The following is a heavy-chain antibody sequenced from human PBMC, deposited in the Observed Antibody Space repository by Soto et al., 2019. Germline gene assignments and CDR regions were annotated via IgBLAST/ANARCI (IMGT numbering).Heavy chain of an antibody. J-gene: IGHJ6*03. Sequence: QVQLVQSGAEVKKPGASVKVSCKTYGDSFSAYYLYWVRQAPGQGLEWLGWINPNGGATKYAQKFRGRVAMTRDTSIRTAYLELTSLRSDDTAIYYCARESGGATATLDYYYFYMDVWGKGTTVTVSS. CDR3: ARESGGATATLDYYYFYMDV. CDR2: INPNGGAT. D-gene: IGHD5-12*01. CDR1: GDSFSAYY. V-gene: IGHV1-2*02.